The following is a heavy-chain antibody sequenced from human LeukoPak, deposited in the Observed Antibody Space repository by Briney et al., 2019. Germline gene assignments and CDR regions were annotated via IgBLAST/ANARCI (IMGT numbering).Heavy chain of an antibody. D-gene: IGHD6-19*01. CDR1: GFTFSTYA. V-gene: IGHV3-23*01. CDR2: LNAVDSGT. Sequence: GGSLRLSCAASGFTFSTYAMSWVRQAPGKGLEWVSGLNAVDSGTYYADSVKGRFTSSRDNSKNTLYLQVNSLRAEDTAVYYCAKDATRSSGWYYFDFWGHGTLVTVSS. J-gene: IGHJ4*01. CDR3: AKDATRSSGWYYFDF.